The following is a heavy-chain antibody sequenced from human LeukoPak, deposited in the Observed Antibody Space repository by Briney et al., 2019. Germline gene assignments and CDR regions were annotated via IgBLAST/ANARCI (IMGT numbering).Heavy chain of an antibody. CDR3: ARVRGGAARQLYYFDY. J-gene: IGHJ4*02. D-gene: IGHD6-6*01. CDR2: ISYDGSNK. V-gene: IGHV3-30*04. Sequence: GGSLRLSCAASGFTFSSYAMHWVRQAPGKGLEWVAVISYDGSNKYYADSVKGRFTISRDNSKNTLYLQMNSLRAEDTAVYYCARVRGGAARQLYYFDYWGQGTLVTVSS. CDR1: GFTFSSYA.